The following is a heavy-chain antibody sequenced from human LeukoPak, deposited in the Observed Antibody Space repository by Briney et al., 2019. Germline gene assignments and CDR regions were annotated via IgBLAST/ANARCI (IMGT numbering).Heavy chain of an antibody. J-gene: IGHJ4*02. D-gene: IGHD2-15*01. V-gene: IGHV3-23*01. CDR3: ARDRWMSGGSGGGDC. CDR1: GFTFTRYG. CDR2: ISGSGDST. Sequence: PGGSLRLSCAASGFTFTRYGMTWVRQAPGKGLEWVSTISGSGDSTYYADSVKGRFSISRDNSRNTVSLQMNSLRAEDTAIYYCARDRWMSGGSGGGDCWGQGTLVTVSS.